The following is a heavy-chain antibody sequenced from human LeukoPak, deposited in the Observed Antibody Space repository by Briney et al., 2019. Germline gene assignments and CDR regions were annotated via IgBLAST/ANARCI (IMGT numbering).Heavy chain of an antibody. CDR3: SNGRTSSGTLQHDY. Sequence: GGSLRLSCAASRFTFSSFGMSWVRQAPGKGLEWVSGISGSGGSTFYADSVKGRFTISRDNSKNTLYLQMNSLRAEDTALYYCSNGRTSSGTLQHDYWGQGTLVTVSS. J-gene: IGHJ4*02. CDR2: ISGSGGST. V-gene: IGHV3-23*01. D-gene: IGHD6-19*01. CDR1: RFTFSSFG.